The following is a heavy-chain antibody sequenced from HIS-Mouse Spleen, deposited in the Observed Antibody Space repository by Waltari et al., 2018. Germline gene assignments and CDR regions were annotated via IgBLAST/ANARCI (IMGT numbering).Heavy chain of an antibody. CDR2: IWYDGSNK. D-gene: IGHD3-10*01. CDR3: ASISLWGGPVDI. J-gene: IGHJ3*02. CDR1: GFTFSSYG. Sequence: QVQLVESGGGVVQPGRSLRLSCAASGFTFSSYGMHWVRQAPGKGLEWVAVIWYDGSNKYYANSVKGRFTISRDNSKNKLYLQMNSLRAEDTAVYYWASISLWGGPVDIWGQGTMVTVSS. V-gene: IGHV3-33*01.